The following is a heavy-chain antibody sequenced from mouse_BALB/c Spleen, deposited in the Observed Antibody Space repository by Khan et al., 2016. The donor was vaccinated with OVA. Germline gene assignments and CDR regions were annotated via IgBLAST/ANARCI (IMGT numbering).Heavy chain of an antibody. Sequence: QVQLKESGAELVRPGASVKLSCKTSGYIFTSYWIHWVKQRPGQGLEWIARIYPGTDNTNYNEKFKDKATLTADKSSSTAYMQLSSLKSEDSAVYCCAREEALYYFDYWGQGTTLTVSS. CDR1: GYIFTSYW. J-gene: IGHJ2*01. V-gene: IGHV1S132*01. CDR3: AREEALYYFDY. CDR2: IYPGTDNT. D-gene: IGHD3-2*02.